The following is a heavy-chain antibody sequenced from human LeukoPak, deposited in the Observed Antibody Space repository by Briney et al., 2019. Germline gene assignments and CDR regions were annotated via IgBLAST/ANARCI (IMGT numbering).Heavy chain of an antibody. CDR1: GGSISSSSYY. Sequence: SETLSLTCTVSGGSISSSSYYWGWIRQPPGKGLEWIGSIYYSGSTYYNPSLKSRVSISVDTSKNQFSLKLSSVPAADTAVYYCARHLRPNWNGEGFDYWGQGTLVTVSS. V-gene: IGHV4-39*01. D-gene: IGHD1-1*01. J-gene: IGHJ4*02. CDR3: ARHLRPNWNGEGFDY. CDR2: IYYSGST.